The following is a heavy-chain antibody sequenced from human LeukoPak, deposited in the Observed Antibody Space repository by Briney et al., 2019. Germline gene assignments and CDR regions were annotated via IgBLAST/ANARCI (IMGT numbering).Heavy chain of an antibody. D-gene: IGHD5-18*01. J-gene: IGHJ6*03. Sequence: SQTLSLTCAVSGGSISNGGYSWSWIRQPAGKGLEWIGRIYTSGSTNYNPSLKSRVTMSVDTSKNQFSLKLSSVTAADTAVYYCARDRGGDGYAVAWAYYYYYMDVWVKGTTVTVSS. CDR3: ARDRGGDGYAVAWAYYYYYMDV. CDR2: IYTSGST. CDR1: GGSISNGGYS. V-gene: IGHV4-61*02.